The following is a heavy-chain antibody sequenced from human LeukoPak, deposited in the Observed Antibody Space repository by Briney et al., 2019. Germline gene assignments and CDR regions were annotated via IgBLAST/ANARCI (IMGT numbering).Heavy chain of an antibody. V-gene: IGHV4-34*01. CDR3: ARDVVPRDYGDTLNAYDL. CDR2: IHHDGRT. Sequence: PSETLSLTCAVSGGSLSGYYWSWIRQSPGKGLEWMGDIHHDGRTKYKSSFKSRITIFLVSSKSEVSLRLSPVTPADTALYFCARDVVPRDYGDTLNAYDLWGQGTMVTVS. CDR1: GGSLSGYY. D-gene: IGHD4-17*01. J-gene: IGHJ3*01.